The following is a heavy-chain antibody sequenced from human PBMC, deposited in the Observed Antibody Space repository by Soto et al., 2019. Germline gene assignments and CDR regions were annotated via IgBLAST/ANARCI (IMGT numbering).Heavy chain of an antibody. J-gene: IGHJ4*02. D-gene: IGHD2-15*01. CDR3: AKDRVVAEYYVDY. CDR1: GFTFSSDG. Sequence: GGSLRLSCAASGFTFSSDGMHWVRQAPGKGLEWVAVISYDGSKKYYADSVKGRFTISRDNSKNTLYLEMNSLRAEDTAVYYCAKDRVVAEYYVDYWGQGTLVTVSS. CDR2: ISYDGSKK. V-gene: IGHV3-30*18.